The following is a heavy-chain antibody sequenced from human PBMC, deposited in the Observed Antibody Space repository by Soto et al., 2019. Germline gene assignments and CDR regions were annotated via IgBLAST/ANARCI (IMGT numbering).Heavy chain of an antibody. CDR1: GFTFRAYG. CDR2: VWYDGSHI. CDR3: ARDGGGWIAFDI. J-gene: IGHJ3*02. V-gene: IGHV3-33*01. Sequence: QVQLVESGGGVVQPGRSLRLSCAASGFTFRAYGMHWVRQAPGKGLEWVAVVWYDGSHIFYAGSVEGRFTISRDNSKDTLFLQMNSLRAEDTAMYYCARDGGGWIAFDIWGQGTMVTVSS. D-gene: IGHD2-15*01.